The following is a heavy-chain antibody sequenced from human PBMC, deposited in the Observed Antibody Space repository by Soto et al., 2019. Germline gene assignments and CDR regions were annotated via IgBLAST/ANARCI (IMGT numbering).Heavy chain of an antibody. CDR3: ARPRDYSNYEDLGGMDV. J-gene: IGHJ6*02. CDR2: IYPGDSDT. D-gene: IGHD4-4*01. V-gene: IGHV5-51*01. CDR1: GYSFTSYW. Sequence: PGESLKISCKGSGYSFTSYWIGWVRQMPGKGLEWMGIIYPGDSDTRYSPSFQGQVTISADKSISTAYLQWSSLKASDTAMYYCARPRDYSNYEDLGGMDVWGQGTTVTVSS.